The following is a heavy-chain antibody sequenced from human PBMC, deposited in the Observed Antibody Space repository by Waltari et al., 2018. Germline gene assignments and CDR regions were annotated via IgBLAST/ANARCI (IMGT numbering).Heavy chain of an antibody. D-gene: IGHD1-26*01. Sequence: QVQLQESGPGLVRPSETLSLTCTVSGVSISSHSLSWIRQPAGKGLEWIGRMYTSGSTNYNPSLKSRVTMSGDTSKNQFSLKLSSVTAADTAVYYCATEGATPPYYFDYWGPGTRVTVSS. CDR1: GVSISSHS. J-gene: IGHJ4*02. V-gene: IGHV4-4*07. CDR2: MYTSGST. CDR3: ATEGATPPYYFDY.